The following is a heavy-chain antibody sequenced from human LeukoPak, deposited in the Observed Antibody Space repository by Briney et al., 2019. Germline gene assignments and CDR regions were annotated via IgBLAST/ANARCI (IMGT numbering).Heavy chain of an antibody. J-gene: IGHJ4*02. CDR2: ISSSGSTI. V-gene: IGHV3-11*04. CDR1: GFTFSDYY. Sequence: GGSLRLSCAASGFTFSDYYMSWIRQAPGKGLEWVSYISSSGSTIYYADSVKGRFTISRDNSKNTLYLQMNSLRAEDTAVYYCARDNRGDYVWGSYRLDYWGQGTLVTVSS. CDR3: ARDNRGDYVWGSYRLDY. D-gene: IGHD3-16*02.